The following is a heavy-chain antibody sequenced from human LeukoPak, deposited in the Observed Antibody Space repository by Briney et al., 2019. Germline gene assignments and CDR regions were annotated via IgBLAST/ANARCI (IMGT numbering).Heavy chain of an antibody. D-gene: IGHD5-12*01. CDR2: ISGSGGST. J-gene: IGHJ4*02. CDR1: GFTFSSYA. CDR3: AKVRVASPFFDY. Sequence: GGSLRLSCAASGFTFSSYATSWVRQAPGKGLEWVSAISGSGGSTYYADSVKGRFTISRDNSKNTLYLQMNSLRAEDTAVYYCAKVRVASPFFDYWGQGTLVTVS. V-gene: IGHV3-23*01.